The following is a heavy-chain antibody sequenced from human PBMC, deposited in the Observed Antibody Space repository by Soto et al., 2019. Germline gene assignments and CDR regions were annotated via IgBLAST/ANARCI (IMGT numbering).Heavy chain of an antibody. J-gene: IGHJ4*02. V-gene: IGHV1-18*01. CDR2: ISTYNANT. Sequence: ASLKGPWKASGYNLPNYGINWVRQAPGQGLEWMGWISTYNANTNYAQKLPGRGTLTTDTSTSTAYMELRSLSSDNTAVYYCASRAGQLPYYFDPWGQGALVTVSS. CDR1: GYNLPNYG. CDR3: ASRAGQLPYYFDP. D-gene: IGHD1-26*01.